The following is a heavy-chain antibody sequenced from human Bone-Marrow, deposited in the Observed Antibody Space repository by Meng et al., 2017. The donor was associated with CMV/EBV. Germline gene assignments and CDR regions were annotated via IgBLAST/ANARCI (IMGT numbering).Heavy chain of an antibody. CDR3: ARESFPEYQKLDP. J-gene: IGHJ5*02. D-gene: IGHD1-14*01. Sequence: ASVKVACKASGYSFTGYYMHWVRQAPGKVLEWMGWVNPHSGAAKSAQKFHGRITMTRDTSISTVYIVLNSLTYDDTAEYYWARESFPEYQKLDPWGQGTLVTVSS. CDR1: GYSFTGYY. CDR2: VNPHSGAA. V-gene: IGHV1-2*02.